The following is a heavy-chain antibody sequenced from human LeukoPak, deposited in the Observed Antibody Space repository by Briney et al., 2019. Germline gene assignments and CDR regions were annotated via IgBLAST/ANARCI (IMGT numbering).Heavy chain of an antibody. D-gene: IGHD3-3*01. CDR1: GGSISSYY. CDR3: AREFTIFASGWFDP. Sequence: NPSETLSLTCTVSGGSISSYYWSWIRQPAGKGLEWIGRIYTSGSTNYSPSLKSRVTMSVDTSKNQFSLKLSSVTAADTAVYYCAREFTIFASGWFDPWGQGTLVTVSS. V-gene: IGHV4-4*07. J-gene: IGHJ5*02. CDR2: IYTSGST.